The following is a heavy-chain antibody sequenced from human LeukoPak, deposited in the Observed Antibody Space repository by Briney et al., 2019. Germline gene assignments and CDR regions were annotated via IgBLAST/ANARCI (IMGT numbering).Heavy chain of an antibody. CDR3: ARDLDFYATDY. CDR1: GFSLSRYW. Sequence: GGSLRLSCAASGFSLSRYWMSWVRQAPGKGREWVANIGKDGTGNHYVDSVKGRFTITRDNAKSSLYLEMNSLRADDTAVYYCARDLDFYATDYWGQGTLVTVSS. V-gene: IGHV3-7*01. D-gene: IGHD2/OR15-2a*01. J-gene: IGHJ4*02. CDR2: IGKDGTGN.